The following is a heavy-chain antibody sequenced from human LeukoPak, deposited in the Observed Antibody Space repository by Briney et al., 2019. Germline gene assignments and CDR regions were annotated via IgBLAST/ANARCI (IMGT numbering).Heavy chain of an antibody. D-gene: IGHD6-19*01. CDR1: GGSISSYY. V-gene: IGHV4-4*07. J-gene: IGHJ6*02. CDR3: ARDGNSSGWLGALLDYYGMDV. Sequence: SETLSLTCTVSGGSISSYYWSWIRQPAGKGLEWIGRIYTSGSTNYNPSLESRVTMSVDTSKNQFSLKLSSVTAADTAVYYCARDGNSSGWLGALLDYYGMDVWGQGTTVTVSS. CDR2: IYTSGST.